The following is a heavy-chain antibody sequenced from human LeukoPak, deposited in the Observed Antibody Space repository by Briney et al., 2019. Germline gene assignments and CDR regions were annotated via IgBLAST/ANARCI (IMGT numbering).Heavy chain of an antibody. CDR3: ARVRISGSYSPYFDF. D-gene: IGHD1-26*01. V-gene: IGHV3-53*01. CDR1: EFTVNSNF. CDR2: IYSDGRT. J-gene: IGHJ4*02. Sequence: GGSLRLSCAASEFTVNSNFMSWVRQAPGKGLEWASVIYSDGRTYYADSVKDRLTMSRDNSKNTLYLHLNSLGAEDTAVYYCARVRISGSYSPYFDFWGQGTLVTVSS.